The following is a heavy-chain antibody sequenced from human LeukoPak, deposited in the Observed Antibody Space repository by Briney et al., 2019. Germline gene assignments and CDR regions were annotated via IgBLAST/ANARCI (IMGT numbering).Heavy chain of an antibody. CDR3: TTDPRSWNYDYYYYGMDV. V-gene: IGHV3-15*01. CDR2: IKSKTDGGTT. Sequence: GGSQRLSCAASGFTFSNAWMSWVRQAPGKGLEGVGRIKSKTDGGTTDYAAPVKGRFTISRGDSKNTQYPQMNSLKTEDAAVYYCTTDPRSWNYDYYYYGMDVWGQGTTVTVCS. J-gene: IGHJ6*02. CDR1: GFTFSNAW. D-gene: IGHD1-7*01.